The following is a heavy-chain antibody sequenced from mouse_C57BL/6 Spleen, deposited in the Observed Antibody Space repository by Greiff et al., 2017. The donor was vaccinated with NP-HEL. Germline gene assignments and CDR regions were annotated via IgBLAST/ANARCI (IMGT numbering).Heavy chain of an antibody. CDR3: ARFQLRGFAY. Sequence: QVQLKQSGAELVMPGASVKLSCKASGYTFTSYWMHWVKQRPGQGLEWIGEIDPSDSYTNYNQKFKGKSTLTVDKSSSTAYMQLSSLTSEDSAVYYCARFQLRGFAYWGQGTLVTVSA. CDR1: GYTFTSYW. D-gene: IGHD3-3*01. V-gene: IGHV1-69*01. CDR2: IDPSDSYT. J-gene: IGHJ3*01.